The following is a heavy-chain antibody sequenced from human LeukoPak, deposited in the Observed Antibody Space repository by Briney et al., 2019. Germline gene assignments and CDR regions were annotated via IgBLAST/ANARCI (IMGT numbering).Heavy chain of an antibody. CDR2: INHSGST. CDR3: ARGRYYGSGSRANYYYYGMDV. D-gene: IGHD3-10*01. Sequence: SETLSLTCAVYGGSFSGYYWSWIRQPPGKGLEWIGEINHSGSTNYNPSLKSRVTISVDTSKNQFSLKLSSGTAADTVVYYCARGRYYGSGSRANYYYYGMDVWGQGTTVTVSS. CDR1: GGSFSGYY. V-gene: IGHV4-34*01. J-gene: IGHJ6*02.